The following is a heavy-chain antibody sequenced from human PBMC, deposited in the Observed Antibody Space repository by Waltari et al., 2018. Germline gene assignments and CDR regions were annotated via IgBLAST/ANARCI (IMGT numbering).Heavy chain of an antibody. CDR3: ARGESRSWYFYY. V-gene: IGHV4-31*03. D-gene: IGHD6-13*01. J-gene: IGHJ4*02. CDR2: IYYSGST. Sequence: QVQLQESGPGLVKPSQTLSLTCTVSGGSISSGGYYWSWIRQHPGKGLEWIGYIYYSGSTYYNPSLQSRVTISVDTSKNQFSLKLSSVTAADTAVYYCARGESRSWYFYYWGQGTLVTVSS. CDR1: GGSISSGGYY.